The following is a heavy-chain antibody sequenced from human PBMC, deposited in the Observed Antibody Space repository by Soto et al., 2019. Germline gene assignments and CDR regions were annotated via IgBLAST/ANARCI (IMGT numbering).Heavy chain of an antibody. CDR2: INPNSGGT. D-gene: IGHD2-2*01. J-gene: IGHJ5*02. CDR3: ARGTIVVVPDAIWFQP. Sequence: ASVKVSCKASGYTFTGYYMHWVRQAPGQGLEWMGWINPNSGGTNYAQKFQGRVTMTRDTSISTAYMELSRLRSDDTAVYYCARGTIVVVPDAIWFQPWGQGTLVTVSS. CDR1: GYTFTGYY. V-gene: IGHV1-2*02.